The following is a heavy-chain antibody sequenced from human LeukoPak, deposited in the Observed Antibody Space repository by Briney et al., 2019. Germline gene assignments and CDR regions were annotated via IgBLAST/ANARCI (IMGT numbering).Heavy chain of an antibody. Sequence: SETLSLTSTVSGGSISSYYWSWIRQPPGKGLEWIGYIYYSGSTNYNPSLKSRVTISVDTSKNQFSLKLSSVTAADTAVYCCARQPASSGYYYGWFDPWGQGTLVTVSS. D-gene: IGHD3-22*01. CDR2: IYYSGST. J-gene: IGHJ5*02. CDR1: GGSISSYY. CDR3: ARQPASSGYYYGWFDP. V-gene: IGHV4-59*08.